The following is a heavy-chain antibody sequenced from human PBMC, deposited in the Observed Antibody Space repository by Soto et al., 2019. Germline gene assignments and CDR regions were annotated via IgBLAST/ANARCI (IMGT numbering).Heavy chain of an antibody. CDR2: INSDGSST. D-gene: IGHD3-10*01. Sequence: GGSLRLSCAASGFTFSSYWMHWVRQAPGKGLVWVSRINSDGSSTSYADSGKGRFTISRDNAKNTLYLQMNSLRAEDTAVYYCARAKIRGGFDPWGQGTLVTVSS. CDR1: GFTFSSYW. CDR3: ARAKIRGGFDP. V-gene: IGHV3-74*01. J-gene: IGHJ5*02.